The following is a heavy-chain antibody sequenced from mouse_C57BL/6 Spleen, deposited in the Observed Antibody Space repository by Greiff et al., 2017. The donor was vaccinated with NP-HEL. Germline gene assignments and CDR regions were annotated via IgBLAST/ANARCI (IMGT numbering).Heavy chain of an antibody. CDR3: ARPGGITTVVATPYAMDY. V-gene: IGHV1-72*01. D-gene: IGHD1-1*01. CDR1: GYTFTSYW. Sequence: QVQLQQPGAELVKPGASVKLSCKASGYTFTSYWMHWVKQRPGRGLEWIGRIDPNSGGTKYNEKFKSKATLTVDKPSSTAYMQLSSLTSEDSAVYYCARPGGITTVVATPYAMDYWGQGTSVTVSS. CDR2: IDPNSGGT. J-gene: IGHJ4*01.